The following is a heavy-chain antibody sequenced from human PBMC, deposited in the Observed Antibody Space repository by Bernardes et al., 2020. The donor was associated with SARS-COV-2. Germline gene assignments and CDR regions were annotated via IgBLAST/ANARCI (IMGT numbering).Heavy chain of an antibody. CDR3: ARGMGQLWLYHFDY. CDR2: IYSGGST. J-gene: IGHJ4*02. D-gene: IGHD5-18*01. CDR1: GFIVSSNY. Sequence: GGSLSLSCAASGFIVSSNYMSWVRQAPGKGLEWVATIYSGGSTYYAESVKGRFTISRDNSKNTLYLQMDSLRADDTAVYYCARGMGQLWLYHFDYWGQGTLVTVSS. V-gene: IGHV3-53*01.